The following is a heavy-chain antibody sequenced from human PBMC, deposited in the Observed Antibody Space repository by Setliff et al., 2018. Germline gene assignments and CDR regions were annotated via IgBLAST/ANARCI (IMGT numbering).Heavy chain of an antibody. J-gene: IGHJ4*02. V-gene: IGHV3-7*03. CDR3: ARVLYSSGWYRSFDY. Sequence: PGGSLRLSCAASGFAVSGDYMSWVRQAPGKGLEWVANIKPDGSERYYVDSVKGRFTISRDNAKNSLYLQMNSLRVEDTAVYYCARVLYSSGWYRSFDYWGQGTLVTVSS. CDR1: GFAVSGDY. CDR2: IKPDGSER. D-gene: IGHD6-19*01.